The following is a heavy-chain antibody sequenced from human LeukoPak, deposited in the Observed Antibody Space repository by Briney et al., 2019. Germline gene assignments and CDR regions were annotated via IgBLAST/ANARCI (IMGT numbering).Heavy chain of an antibody. CDR1: GFTFSSYS. V-gene: IGHV3-21*01. CDR3: ARARYCSSTSCRNWFDP. D-gene: IGHD2-2*01. J-gene: IGHJ5*02. CDR2: ISSSSSYI. Sequence: GGSLRPSCAASGFTFSSYSMNWVRQAPGKGLEWVSSISSSSSYIYYADSVKGRFTISRDNAKNSLYLQMNSLRAEDTAVYYCARARYCSSTSCRNWFDPWGQGTLVTVSS.